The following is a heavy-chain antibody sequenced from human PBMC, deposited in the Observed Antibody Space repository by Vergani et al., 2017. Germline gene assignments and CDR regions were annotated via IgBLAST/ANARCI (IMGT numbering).Heavy chain of an antibody. D-gene: IGHD1-26*01. V-gene: IGHV3-23*01. CDR2: ISGSGGNT. Sequence: EVQLLESGGGLVQPGGSLRLSCGASGFTFSSYAMTWVRQAPGKGLEWVSAISGSGGNTFYTDSVKGRFTISRDNSKDTLYLQMNSLRAEDTAVYYCAREVLSGSHFFDYWGQGTLVTVSS. CDR1: GFTFSSYA. CDR3: AREVLSGSHFFDY. J-gene: IGHJ4*02.